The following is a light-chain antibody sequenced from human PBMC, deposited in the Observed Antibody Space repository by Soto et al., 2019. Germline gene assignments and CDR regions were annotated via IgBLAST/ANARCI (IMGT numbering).Light chain of an antibody. J-gene: IGLJ2*01. Sequence: QSVRTQPASVSGSPGQSITISCTGTSSDVGGYNYVSWYQQHPGKAPKLMIYEVSNRPSGVSNRFSGSKSGNTASLTISGLQAEDEADYYCSSFTSSSTLVLFGGGTKLTVL. V-gene: IGLV2-14*01. CDR1: SSDVGGYNY. CDR2: EVS. CDR3: SSFTSSSTLVL.